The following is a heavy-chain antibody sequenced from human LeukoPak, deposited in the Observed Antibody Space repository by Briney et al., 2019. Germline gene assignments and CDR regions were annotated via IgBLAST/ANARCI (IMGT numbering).Heavy chain of an antibody. CDR1: GGSISSGGYS. Sequence: SETLSLTCAVSGGSISSGGYSWSWIRQPPGKGLEWIGYIYHSGSTYYNPSLKSRVTISVDTSKNQFSLKLSSVTAADTAVYYCARGSLRIAARPSFDYWGQGTLVTVSS. CDR3: ARGSLRIAARPSFDY. J-gene: IGHJ4*02. CDR2: IYHSGST. V-gene: IGHV4-30-2*01. D-gene: IGHD6-6*01.